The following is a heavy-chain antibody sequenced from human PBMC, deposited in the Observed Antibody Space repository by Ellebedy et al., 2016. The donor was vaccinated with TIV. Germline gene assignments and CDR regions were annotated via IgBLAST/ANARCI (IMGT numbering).Heavy chain of an antibody. CDR3: ARIPQGVPARWAFDI. D-gene: IGHD2-2*01. V-gene: IGHV1-69*13. Sequence: ASVKVSCKASGGPFSGNAIIWVRQAPGQGLEWMGGINPIFGIANYAQKFQGRLTITADASTSTANMDLSSLRSVDTATYYCARIPQGVPARWAFDIWGQGTMDIVSS. CDR1: GGPFSGNA. J-gene: IGHJ3*02. CDR2: INPIFGIA.